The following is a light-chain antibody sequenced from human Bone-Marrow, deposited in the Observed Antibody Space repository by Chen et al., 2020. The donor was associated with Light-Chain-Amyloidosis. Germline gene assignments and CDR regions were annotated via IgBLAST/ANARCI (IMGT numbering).Light chain of an antibody. CDR2: SNN. J-gene: IGLJ3*02. CDR3: AAWDDSLSGPV. Sequence: QSVLTQPPSASGTPGQRVTISCSGSSSNIGTNLVNWYQQLPGMAPKLLIYSNNQRPSGVPDRFSGSKAGTSASLAISGLQSEDEADYYCAAWDDSLSGPVFGGGTKLTVL. CDR1: SSNIGTNL. V-gene: IGLV1-44*01.